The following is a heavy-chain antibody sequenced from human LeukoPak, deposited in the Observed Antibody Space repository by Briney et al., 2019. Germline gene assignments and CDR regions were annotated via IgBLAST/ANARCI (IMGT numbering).Heavy chain of an antibody. CDR2: ISWNSGRI. CDR1: GFTFDDYA. CDR3: ARGRGYSYGSAIEY. D-gene: IGHD5-18*01. V-gene: IGHV3-9*03. Sequence: GGSLRLSCAASGFTFDDYAMHWVRQAPGKGLEWVSGISWNSGRIAYADSVKGRFTIPRDNAKKSLYLQMNSLRAEDMAFYYCARGRGYSYGSAIEYWGQGTLVTVSS. J-gene: IGHJ4*02.